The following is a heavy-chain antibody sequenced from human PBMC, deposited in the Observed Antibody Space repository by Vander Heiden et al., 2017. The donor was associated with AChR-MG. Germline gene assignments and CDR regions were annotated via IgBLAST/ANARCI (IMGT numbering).Heavy chain of an antibody. CDR1: DFTFSSYW. CDR2: INSDGSST. Sequence: EVQLVESGGGLVQPGGSLRLSCAASDFTFSSYWMHWVRQAPGKGLVWVSRINSDGSSTSYADSVKGRFTISRDNAKNTLYLQMNSLRAEDTAMYYCARKDYYYYDMDVWGQWTTVTVSS. CDR3: ARKDYYYYDMDV. V-gene: IGHV3-74*01. J-gene: IGHJ6*02.